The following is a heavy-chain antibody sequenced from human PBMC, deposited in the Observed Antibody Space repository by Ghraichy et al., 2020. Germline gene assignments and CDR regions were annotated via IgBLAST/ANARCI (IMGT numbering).Heavy chain of an antibody. V-gene: IGHV3-7*01. J-gene: IGHJ4*02. Sequence: GGSLRRSCAASGFTFSSMWMTWVRQAPGKGLEWVANIKQDGSEKYYVDSVKGRFTISRDNAKNSLYLQMNSLRAEDTAVYYCARGRGVDYWGQGTLVTVSS. CDR2: IKQDGSEK. CDR3: ARGRGVDY. CDR1: GFTFSSMW. D-gene: IGHD3-16*01.